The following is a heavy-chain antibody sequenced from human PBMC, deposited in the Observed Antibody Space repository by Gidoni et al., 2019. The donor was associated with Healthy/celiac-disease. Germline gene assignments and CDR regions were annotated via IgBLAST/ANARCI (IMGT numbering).Heavy chain of an antibody. Sequence: QVQLVESGGGVVQPGSSLRLSCAASGFTFSRYGMHWVRQAPGKGLEWVAVIGYDGSNKYYADSVKGRFTISRDNSKNTLYLQMNSLRAEDTAVYYCARDRKVRGVITYFDYWGQGTLVTVSS. CDR2: IGYDGSNK. J-gene: IGHJ4*02. CDR3: ARDRKVRGVITYFDY. CDR1: GFTFSRYG. V-gene: IGHV3-33*01. D-gene: IGHD3-10*01.